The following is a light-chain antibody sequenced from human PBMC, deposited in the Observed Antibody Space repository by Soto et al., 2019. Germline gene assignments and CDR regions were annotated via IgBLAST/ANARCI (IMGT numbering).Light chain of an antibody. CDR2: DAS. Sequence: EIVLTQSPATLSLSPGERATLSCRASQSVSSYLAWYQQKPGQAPRLLIYDASNRATGIPARFSGSGSGTDFTLTISSLEPEDFAVYYCQQRSNWPPHTFGGGNKVEIK. CDR1: QSVSSY. CDR3: QQRSNWPPHT. J-gene: IGKJ4*01. V-gene: IGKV3-11*01.